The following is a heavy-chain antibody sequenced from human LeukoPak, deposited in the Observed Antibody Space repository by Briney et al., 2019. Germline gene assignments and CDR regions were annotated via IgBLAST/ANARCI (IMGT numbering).Heavy chain of an antibody. D-gene: IGHD6-13*01. CDR1: GFTFTDYW. CDR2: IRQDGGEK. J-gene: IGHJ4*01. Sequence: PGGSLGLSCAVSGFTFTDYWMNWVRQAPGKGLEWVASIRQDGGEKSYVDSVKGRFTISRDNTKNSLYLQMCSLWAEDTAVYYCARDGTAPGLYFDLWGRGTLVTVSS. V-gene: IGHV3-7*01. CDR3: ARDGTAPGLYFDL.